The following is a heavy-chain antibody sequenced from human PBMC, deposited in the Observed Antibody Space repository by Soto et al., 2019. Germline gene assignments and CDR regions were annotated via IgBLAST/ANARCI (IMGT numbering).Heavy chain of an antibody. D-gene: IGHD4-4*01. V-gene: IGHV3-30-3*01. CDR2: ISEDGGTE. J-gene: IGHJ4*02. CDR3: ARRLAPTVSALGY. Sequence: QVQLVESGGGVVQAGGSLRLSCTASGFTFTSYNFHWVRQAPGKGLEWVAVISEDGGTEYFADSVRGRFLISKDTSKNPVYLQMNGLRPEDTGIYFCARRLAPTVSALGYWGQGTLVTVSS. CDR1: GFTFTSYN.